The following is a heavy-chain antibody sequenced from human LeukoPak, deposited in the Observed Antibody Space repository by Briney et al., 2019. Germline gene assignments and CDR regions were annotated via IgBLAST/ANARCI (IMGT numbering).Heavy chain of an antibody. CDR3: AKDMTGFGFFDY. Sequence: TGGSLRLSCVASGFTFTTYGMNWVRQAPGKGLEWVSGISWNSGSIGYADSVKGRFTISRDNAKNSLYLQMNSLRAEDTALYYCAKDMTGFGFFDYWGQGTLVTVSS. V-gene: IGHV3-9*01. CDR2: ISWNSGSI. D-gene: IGHD3-9*01. J-gene: IGHJ4*02. CDR1: GFTFTTYG.